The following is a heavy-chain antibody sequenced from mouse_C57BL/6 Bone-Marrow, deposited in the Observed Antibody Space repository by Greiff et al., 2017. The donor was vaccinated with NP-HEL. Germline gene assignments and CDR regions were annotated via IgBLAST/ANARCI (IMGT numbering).Heavy chain of an antibody. V-gene: IGHV1-69*01. CDR2: IDPSDSYT. Sequence: QVQLQQPGAELVMPGASVKLSCKASGYTFTSYWMHWVKQRPGQGLEWIGEIDPSDSYTNYNQKFKGKSTLTVDKSSSTAYMQLSSLTSEDSAVYYCAREGYYYGSSAWFAYWGQGTLVTGSA. D-gene: IGHD1-1*01. CDR3: AREGYYYGSSAWFAY. J-gene: IGHJ3*01. CDR1: GYTFTSYW.